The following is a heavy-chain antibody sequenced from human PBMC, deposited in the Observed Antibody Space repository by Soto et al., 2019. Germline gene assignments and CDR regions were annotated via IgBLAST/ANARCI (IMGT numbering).Heavy chain of an antibody. CDR2: ISSSGSTI. CDR1: GFTFSDYY. CDR3: ARDPRYCSGGSCYKYTPYYFDY. V-gene: IGHV3-11*01. J-gene: IGHJ4*02. Sequence: GSLRLSCAASGFTFSDYYMSWTRQAPGKGLEWVSYISSSGSTIYYADSVKGRFTISRDNAKNSLYLQMNSLRAEDTAVYYCARDPRYCSGGSCYKYTPYYFDYWGQGTLVTVSS. D-gene: IGHD2-15*01.